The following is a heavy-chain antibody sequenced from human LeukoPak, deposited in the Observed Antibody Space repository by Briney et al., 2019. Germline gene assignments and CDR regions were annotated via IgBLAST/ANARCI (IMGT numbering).Heavy chain of an antibody. V-gene: IGHV3-66*01. CDR3: ARAQKIYDKYHAFDI. J-gene: IGHJ3*02. Sequence: ETLSLTCTVSGGSISSTPYFWGWIRQPPGKGLEWVSVIYSGGSTYYADSVKGRFTISRDNSKNTLYLQMNSLRAEDTAVYYCARAQKIYDKYHAFDIWGQGTMVTVSS. CDR1: GGSISSTPYF. D-gene: IGHD3-22*01. CDR2: IYSGGST.